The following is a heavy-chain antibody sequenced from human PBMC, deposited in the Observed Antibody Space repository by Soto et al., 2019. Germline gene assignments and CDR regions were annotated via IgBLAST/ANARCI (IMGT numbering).Heavy chain of an antibody. Sequence: ASVKVSCKASGYTFTGYYMHWVRQAPGQGLEWMGWINPNSCGTNYAQKFQGRVTMTRETSISTAYMELSRLRSDDTAVYYCARVPTPGLVGAPRAFDIWGQGTMVTVSS. CDR1: GYTFTGYY. D-gene: IGHD1-26*01. V-gene: IGHV1-2*02. CDR3: ARVPTPGLVGAPRAFDI. CDR2: INPNSCGT. J-gene: IGHJ3*02.